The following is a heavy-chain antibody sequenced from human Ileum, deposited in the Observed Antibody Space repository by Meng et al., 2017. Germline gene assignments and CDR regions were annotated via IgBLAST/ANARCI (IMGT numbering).Heavy chain of an antibody. D-gene: IGHD2-21*02. Sequence: GGPLRLPCAASGFTFSSYEINWVRQAPGKGLKGVSHISSGGLTIYTDSVKGRFTISRDNAKNSLYLQMNTLRAEDTAAYYCAGGWARSRTATGDTTLSEFDYWGQGILVTVSS. CDR1: GFTFSSYE. CDR2: ISSGGLTI. V-gene: IGHV3-48*03. CDR3: AGGWARSRTATGDTTLSEFDY. J-gene: IGHJ4*02.